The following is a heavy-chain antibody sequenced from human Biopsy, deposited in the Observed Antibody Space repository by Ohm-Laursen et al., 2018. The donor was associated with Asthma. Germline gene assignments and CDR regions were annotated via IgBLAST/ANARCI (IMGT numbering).Heavy chain of an antibody. CDR1: GFAFRSHA. J-gene: IGHJ4*02. CDR2: VSHDGGVA. Sequence: SLRLSCAASGFAFRSHAMHWVRQAPGKGLEWVAVVSHDGGVAHYADSMKGRFTISRDNAKSTLYLQMNRLRTDDTAVYYCAKRRGYSDLTDFDHWGQGTLVTVSS. CDR3: AKRRGYSDLTDFDH. D-gene: IGHD3-3*01. V-gene: IGHV3-30*18.